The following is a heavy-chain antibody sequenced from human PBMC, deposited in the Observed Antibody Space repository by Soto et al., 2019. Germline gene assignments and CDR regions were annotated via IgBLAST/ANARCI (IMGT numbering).Heavy chain of an antibody. V-gene: IGHV4-39*01. CDR1: ADSIRSSTYY. Sequence: QVQLQESGPGLVKPSETLSLTCTVSADSIRSSTYYWGWIRQPPGKGLEWIGSITYSGSTYYNPSLNSRVTISVDTSRIHFPLKLISVTAADTAVYYCARQSYDSSDYFDYWGQGTLVTVSS. CDR2: ITYSGST. J-gene: IGHJ4*02. CDR3: ARQSYDSSDYFDY. D-gene: IGHD3-22*01.